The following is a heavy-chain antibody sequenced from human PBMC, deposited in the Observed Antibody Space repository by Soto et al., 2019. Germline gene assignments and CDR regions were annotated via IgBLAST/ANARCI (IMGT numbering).Heavy chain of an antibody. CDR3: ARGVSGFYGFAY. V-gene: IGHV3-74*01. CDR2: IKGDETTT. J-gene: IGHJ4*02. Sequence: EVQLVESGGAPAHFGGSPSLSCAASGFTFSNYRMHCVRQVPGKRLVWVSRIKGDETTTGYADSVKGRFTIFRDNVKNPLYLQMSSLRAEDTAVYYCARGVSGFYGFAYWGQGTVVTVSS. D-gene: IGHD6-19*01. CDR1: GFTFSNYR.